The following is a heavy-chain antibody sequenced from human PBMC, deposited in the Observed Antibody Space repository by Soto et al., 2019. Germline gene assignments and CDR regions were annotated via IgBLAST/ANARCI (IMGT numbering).Heavy chain of an antibody. J-gene: IGHJ4*02. CDR1: GYTFGKYG. D-gene: IGHD2-15*01. V-gene: IGHV1-18*01. CDR3: AKDCSGASCGFDI. Sequence: QVQLVQSGTEVKKPGASVKVSCKASGYTFGKYGISWVRQAPGQGLEWAGWIIVYPGNTVHAQKFRGRVNMTTDTSTSTAYMELGSLKADDTAIYYCAKDCSGASCGFDIWGQGALVTVSS. CDR2: IIVYPGNT.